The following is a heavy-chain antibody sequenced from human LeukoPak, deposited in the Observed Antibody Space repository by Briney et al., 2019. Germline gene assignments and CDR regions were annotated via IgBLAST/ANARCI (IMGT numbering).Heavy chain of an antibody. D-gene: IGHD6-6*01. CDR3: ARYLWVAARFDHWFDP. Sequence: GASVKVSCKASGYTFTGYYMHWVRQAPGQGLEWMGWINPNSGGTNYAQKFQGRVTMTRDTSISTAYMELSRLRSDDTAVYYCARYLWVAARFDHWFDPWGQGTLVTVSS. CDR1: GYTFTGYY. V-gene: IGHV1-2*02. J-gene: IGHJ5*02. CDR2: INPNSGGT.